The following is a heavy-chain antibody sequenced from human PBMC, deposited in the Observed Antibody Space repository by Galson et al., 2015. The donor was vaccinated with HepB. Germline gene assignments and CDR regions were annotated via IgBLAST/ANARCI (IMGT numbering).Heavy chain of an antibody. CDR2: ISGSGSTTI. D-gene: IGHD2/OR15-2a*01. CDR3: ARATLTWFDP. V-gene: IGHV3-11*01. Sequence: SLRLYCAASGFTFTDYSMSWIRQAPGKGLEWDSYISGSGSTTIFYANDVKGRFTLSRDNAKNSVYMQMSSLRAEDTAVYYCARATLTWFDPWGQGTLVTVSS. J-gene: IGHJ5*02. CDR1: GFTFTDYS.